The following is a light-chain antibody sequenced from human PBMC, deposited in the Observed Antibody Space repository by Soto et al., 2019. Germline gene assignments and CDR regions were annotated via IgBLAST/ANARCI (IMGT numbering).Light chain of an antibody. CDR3: SSYTSRSTLV. V-gene: IGLV2-14*01. CDR2: EVT. CDR1: SSDVGGYNY. J-gene: IGLJ1*01. Sequence: QSALTQPASVSGSPGQSITISCTGTSSDVGGYNYVSWYQQHPGKAPKLMIYEVTNRPSGVSNRFSGSKSGNTASLTISGLQAEDEADYYCSSYTSRSTLVFGTGTKLT.